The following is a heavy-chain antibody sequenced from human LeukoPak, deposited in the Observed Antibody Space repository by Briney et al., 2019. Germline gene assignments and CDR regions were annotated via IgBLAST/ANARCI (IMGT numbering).Heavy chain of an antibody. CDR1: GYTFTGYY. CDR3: ARVWAHSSGSDY. D-gene: IGHD6-19*01. J-gene: IGHJ4*02. CDR2: INPNSGGT. Sequence: ASVKVSCKASGYTFTGYYMHWVRQAPGQGLEWMGWINPNSGGTNYAQKFQGRVTMTRDTSISTAYMKLSRLRSDDTAVYYCARVWAHSSGSDYWGQGTLVTVSS. V-gene: IGHV1-2*02.